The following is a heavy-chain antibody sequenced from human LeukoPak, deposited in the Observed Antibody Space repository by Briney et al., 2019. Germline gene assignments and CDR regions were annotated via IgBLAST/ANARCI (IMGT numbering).Heavy chain of an antibody. J-gene: IGHJ5*02. CDR2: IYYSGST. CDR1: GGSISSYY. CDR3: ARTILPFLEWFRFDP. Sequence: PSETLSLTCTVSGGSISSYYWSWIRQPPGKGLEWIGYIYYSGSTNYNPSLKSRVTISVDTSKNQFSLKLSSVTAADTAVYYCARTILPFLEWFRFDPWGQGTLVTVSS. D-gene: IGHD3-3*01. V-gene: IGHV4-59*01.